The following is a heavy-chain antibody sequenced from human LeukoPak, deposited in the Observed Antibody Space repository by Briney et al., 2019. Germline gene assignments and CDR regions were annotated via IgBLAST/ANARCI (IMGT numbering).Heavy chain of an antibody. V-gene: IGHV1-46*01. CDR3: AVLSAVSGSYYKEGAPWDY. J-gene: IGHJ4*02. CDR1: GYTFTSYY. D-gene: IGHD3-10*01. CDR2: INPSGGST. Sequence: ASVKVSCKASGYTFTSYYMHWVRQAPGQGLEWMGIINPSGGSTSYAQKFQGRVTMTRDTSTSTVYMELSSLRSEDTAVYYCAVLSAVSGSYYKEGAPWDYWGQGTLVTVSS.